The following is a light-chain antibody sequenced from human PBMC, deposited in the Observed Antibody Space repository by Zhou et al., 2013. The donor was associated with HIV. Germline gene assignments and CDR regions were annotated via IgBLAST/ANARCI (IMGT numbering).Light chain of an antibody. V-gene: IGKV3-11*01. J-gene: IGKJ1*01. Sequence: EIVLTQSPATLSLSPGERATLSCRASQSVSNYLAWYQQKPGQAPRLLIYDASNRATGIPARFSGSGSGTEFTLTISRVEPEDFGVYYCQQYGVSPTTFGQGTKVEIK. CDR3: QQYGVSPTT. CDR1: QSVSNY. CDR2: DAS.